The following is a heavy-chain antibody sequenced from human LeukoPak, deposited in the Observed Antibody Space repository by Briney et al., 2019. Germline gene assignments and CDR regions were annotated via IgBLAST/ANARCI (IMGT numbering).Heavy chain of an antibody. CDR3: VRDYAYNAFDI. D-gene: IGHD5-24*01. CDR1: GFTFSDYY. J-gene: IGHJ3*02. CDR2: IGDSGSTI. Sequence: GGSLRLSCAASGFTFSDYYMAWMRQAPGKGLEWASYIGDSGSTIFYADSVKGRFTISRGDAKNSLYLQMNSLRVEDTAVYYCVRDYAYNAFDIWGQGTMVIVSS. V-gene: IGHV3-11*01.